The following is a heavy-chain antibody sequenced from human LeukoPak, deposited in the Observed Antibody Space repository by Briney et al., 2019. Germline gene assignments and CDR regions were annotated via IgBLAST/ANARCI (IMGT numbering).Heavy chain of an antibody. V-gene: IGHV4-39*07. Sequence: SETLSLTCTVSGVSFSSSPYYWGWIRQPPGKGLEWIGSVYDSGSTYYNPSLKSRVTISLDTSKNQFSLKLTPVTAADTAVYYCAKTGSSIAARPPDYWGQGTLVTVSP. D-gene: IGHD6-6*01. J-gene: IGHJ4*02. CDR3: AKTGSSIAARPPDY. CDR2: VYDSGST. CDR1: GVSFSSSPYY.